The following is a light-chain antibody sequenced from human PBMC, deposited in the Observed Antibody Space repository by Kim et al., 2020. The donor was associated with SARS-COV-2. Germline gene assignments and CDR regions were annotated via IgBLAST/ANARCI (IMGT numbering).Light chain of an antibody. V-gene: IGKV4-1*01. CDR3: QQSYTTPLT. CDR2: WAS. J-gene: IGKJ4*01. CDR1: QSVLSSSNNRNY. Sequence: DIVMTQSPDSLAVSLGERATIKCKSSQSVLSSSNNRNYLAWYHQKPGQPPRLLIYWASTRESGVPDRFSGSGSGTDFTLTISSLQAEDVAVYYCQQSYTTPLTFGGETKVDIK.